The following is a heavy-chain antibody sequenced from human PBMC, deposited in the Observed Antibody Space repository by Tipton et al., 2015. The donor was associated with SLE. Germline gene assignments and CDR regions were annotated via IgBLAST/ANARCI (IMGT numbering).Heavy chain of an antibody. D-gene: IGHD6-13*01. CDR3: AKGSSSWPASVDY. CDR1: GFTFSTYG. J-gene: IGHJ4*02. CDR2: ISYDGSNK. V-gene: IGHV3-30*18. Sequence: SLRLSCAASGFTFSTYGMHWVRQAPGKGLEWVAVISYDGSNKYYADSVKGRFTISRDNSKNTLYLQMNSLRAEDTAVYYCAKGSSSWPASVDYWGQGTLVTVSS.